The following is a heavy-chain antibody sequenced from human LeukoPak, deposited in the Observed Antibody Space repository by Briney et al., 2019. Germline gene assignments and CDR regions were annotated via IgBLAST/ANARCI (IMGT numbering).Heavy chain of an antibody. CDR1: GFTFTSYG. V-gene: IGHV3-30*03. D-gene: IGHD6-19*01. Sequence: GGSLRLSCAASGFTFTSYGMHWVRQAPGKGLEWVAVISYDGSNKYYADSVKGRFTISRDNSKNTLYLQIHSLRAEDKAVYYCATLERGYAVAVDYWGQETVVTVSS. CDR2: ISYDGSNK. J-gene: IGHJ4*02. CDR3: ATLERGYAVAVDY.